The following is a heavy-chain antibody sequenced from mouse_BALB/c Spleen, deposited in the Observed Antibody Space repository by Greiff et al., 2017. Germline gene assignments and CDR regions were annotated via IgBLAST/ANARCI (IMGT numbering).Heavy chain of an antibody. J-gene: IGHJ2*01. CDR1: GYSFTDYI. CDR3: ARGYGNSYFDY. CDR2: INPYYGST. D-gene: IGHD2-10*02. V-gene: IGHV1-39*01. Sequence: QLQQTGPELVKPGASVKISCKASGYSFTDYIMLWVKQSHGKSLEWFGNINPYYGSTSYNLKFKGKATLTVDKSSSTAYMQLNSLTSEDSAVYYCARGYGNSYFDYWGQGTTLTVSS.